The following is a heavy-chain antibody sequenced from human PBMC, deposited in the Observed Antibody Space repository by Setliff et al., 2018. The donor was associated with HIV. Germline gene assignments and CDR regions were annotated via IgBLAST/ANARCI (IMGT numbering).Heavy chain of an antibody. J-gene: IGHJ4*02. V-gene: IGHV1-18*04. CDR2: ISAYNDNT. CDR1: GYTFTSYG. Sequence: ASVKVSCKASGYTFTSYGISWVRQAPGQGLEWMGWISAYNDNTNYAQKLQGRVTMTTDTSTSTAYMELRSLRSDDTAVYYCARLRGAYSGGPGGYWGQGTLVTVSS. D-gene: IGHD4-4*01. CDR3: ARLRGAYSGGPGGY.